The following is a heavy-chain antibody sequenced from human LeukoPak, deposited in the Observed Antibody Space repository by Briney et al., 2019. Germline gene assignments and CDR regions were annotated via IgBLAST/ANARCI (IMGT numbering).Heavy chain of an antibody. V-gene: IGHV1-69*04. CDR1: GGIFSSYT. J-gene: IGHJ4*02. D-gene: IGHD2-2*01. CDR2: IIPILGIA. CDR3: ARDLGIVVVPAVHFDY. Sequence: GSSVTVSCKASGGIFSSYTISWVRQAPGQGLEWMGRIIPILGIANYAQKFQGRVTITADKSTSTAYMELSSLRSEDTAVYYCARDLGIVVVPAVHFDYWGQGTLVTVSS.